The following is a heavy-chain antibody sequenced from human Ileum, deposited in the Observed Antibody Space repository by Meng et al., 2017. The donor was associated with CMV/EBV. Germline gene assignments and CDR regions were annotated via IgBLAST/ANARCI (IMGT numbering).Heavy chain of an antibody. Sequence: GGSLRLSCAASGFSFSAYSINWVRQAPGKGLEWVSSITSSSSHIYYADSVRGRFTISRDNAENSLYLQMNSLRAEDTAVYYCAELRSSVFDIWGQGTMVTVSS. J-gene: IGHJ3*02. V-gene: IGHV3-21*01. CDR3: AELRSSVFDI. CDR2: ITSSSSHI. D-gene: IGHD3-16*01. CDR1: GFSFSAYS.